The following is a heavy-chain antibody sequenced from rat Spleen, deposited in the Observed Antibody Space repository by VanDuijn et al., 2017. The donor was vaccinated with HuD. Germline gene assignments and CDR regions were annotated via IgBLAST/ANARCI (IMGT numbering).Heavy chain of an antibody. J-gene: IGHJ2*01. D-gene: IGHD1-11*01. CDR3: ARHEDYGGYSRDYFGY. CDR2: ISYEGTST. Sequence: EVQLVESGGGLVQPGGSLKLSCIASGFTFSDYYMAWVRQAPKKGLEWVASISYEGTSTYYGDSVKGRFTISRDNAKSTLYLQMNSLRSEDTATYFCARHEDYGGYSRDYFGYWGQGVMVTVSS. CDR1: GFTFSDYY. V-gene: IGHV5-22*01.